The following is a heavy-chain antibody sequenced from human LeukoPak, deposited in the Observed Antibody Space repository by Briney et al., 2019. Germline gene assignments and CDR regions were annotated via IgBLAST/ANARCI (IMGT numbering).Heavy chain of an antibody. V-gene: IGHV3-7*01. Sequence: GGSLRLSCVASGFTFSSYEMTWVRQAPGKGLEWVANIKQDGSEKKYLDSVKGRFTISRDNAKNSMYLQMNSLRAEDTAVYYCARDEIYYDILTGYRHFDYWGQGTLVTVFS. CDR2: IKQDGSEK. D-gene: IGHD3-9*01. CDR1: GFTFSSYE. CDR3: ARDEIYYDILTGYRHFDY. J-gene: IGHJ4*02.